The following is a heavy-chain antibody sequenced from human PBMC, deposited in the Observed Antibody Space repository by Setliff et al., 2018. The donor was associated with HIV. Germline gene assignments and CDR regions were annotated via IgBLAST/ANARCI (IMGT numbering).Heavy chain of an antibody. CDR3: ASLRGDYVGQYFYYMDV. CDR1: GYNFNTDW. Sequence: PGESLKISCKGPGYNFNTDWIAWVRQMPGKGLEWMGGIFPGDSDTRYSPSFQGQVTISADKSISTVYLHWGSLKASDTALYYCASLRGDYVGQYFYYMDVWGKGTTVTVSS. CDR2: IFPGDSDT. V-gene: IGHV5-51*01. J-gene: IGHJ6*03. D-gene: IGHD4-17*01.